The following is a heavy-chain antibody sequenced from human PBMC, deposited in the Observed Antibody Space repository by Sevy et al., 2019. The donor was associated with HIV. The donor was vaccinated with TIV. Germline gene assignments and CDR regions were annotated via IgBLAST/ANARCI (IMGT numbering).Heavy chain of an antibody. J-gene: IGHJ5*02. Sequence: SETLSLTCTVSGGSISSYYWSWIRQPAGKGLEWIGRIYTSGSTNYNPSLKSRVTMSVDTSKNQFSLKLSSVTAVDTAVYYCARDGGVGYCSSTSCLGWFDPWGQGTLVTVSS. CDR2: IYTSGST. D-gene: IGHD2-2*01. CDR3: ARDGGVGYCSSTSCLGWFDP. V-gene: IGHV4-4*07. CDR1: GGSISSYY.